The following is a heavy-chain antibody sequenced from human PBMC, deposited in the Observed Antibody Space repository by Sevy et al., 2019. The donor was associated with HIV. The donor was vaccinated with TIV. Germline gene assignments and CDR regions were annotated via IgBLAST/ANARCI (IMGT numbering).Heavy chain of an antibody. V-gene: IGHV4-4*07. Sequence: SKTLSLTCTVSGGSISSYYWSWIRQPAGKGLEWIGRIYTSGSTNYNPSLKSRVTMSVDTSKNQFSLKLSSVTAADTAVYYCARDRPLMVRGVIIISDYWGQGTLVTVSS. CDR1: GGSISSYY. D-gene: IGHD3-10*01. CDR2: IYTSGST. J-gene: IGHJ4*02. CDR3: ARDRPLMVRGVIIISDY.